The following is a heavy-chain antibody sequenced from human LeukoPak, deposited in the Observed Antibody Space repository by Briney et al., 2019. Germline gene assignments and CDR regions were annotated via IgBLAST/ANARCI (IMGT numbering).Heavy chain of an antibody. D-gene: IGHD6-19*01. CDR1: GFTFSSYG. Sequence: GGSLRLSCAASGFTFSSYGMHWVRQAPGKGLEWVAVIWYDGSNKYYADSVKGRFTISRDNSKNTLYLQMNSLRAEDTAVYYCARLPLGSGWPYYYYYGMDVWGQGTTVSVS. V-gene: IGHV3-33*01. CDR3: ARLPLGSGWPYYYYYGMDV. J-gene: IGHJ6*02. CDR2: IWYDGSNK.